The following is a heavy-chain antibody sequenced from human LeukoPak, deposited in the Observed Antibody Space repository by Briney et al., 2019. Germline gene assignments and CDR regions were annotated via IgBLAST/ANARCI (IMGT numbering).Heavy chain of an antibody. J-gene: IGHJ5*02. Sequence: PGGSLRLSCAASGFTFSNYAMSWVRQAPGKGLEWVSYISSSSSTIYYADSVKGRFTISRDNAKNSLYLQMNSLRAEDTAVYYCARDRHSTTNWFDPWGQGTLVTVSS. D-gene: IGHD2-2*01. CDR1: GFTFSNYA. V-gene: IGHV3-48*04. CDR3: ARDRHSTTNWFDP. CDR2: ISSSSSTI.